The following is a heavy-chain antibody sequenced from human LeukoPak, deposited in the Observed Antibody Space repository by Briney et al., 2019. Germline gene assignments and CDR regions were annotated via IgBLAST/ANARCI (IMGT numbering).Heavy chain of an antibody. CDR3: ARGRYYYGSGSYYKRARWFDP. Sequence: PSETLSLTCAVYGGSFSGYYWSWIRQPPGKGLEWIGEINHSGSTNYNPSLKSRVTISVDTSKNQFSLKLSSVTAADTAVYYCARGRYYYGSGSYYKRARWFDPWGQGTLVTVSS. J-gene: IGHJ5*02. CDR1: GGSFSGYY. CDR2: INHSGST. V-gene: IGHV4-34*01. D-gene: IGHD3-10*01.